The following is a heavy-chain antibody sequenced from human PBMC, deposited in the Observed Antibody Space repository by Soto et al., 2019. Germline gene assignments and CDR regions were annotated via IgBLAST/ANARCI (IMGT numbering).Heavy chain of an antibody. J-gene: IGHJ4*02. CDR3: ARQAGAGSAYDFFAY. Sequence: QLQLQESGPGLVKPSETLSLTCTVSGGSISSGGYFWGWIRQPPGKGLEWIGIVDHRGTTFYNPSLKTGLTISVDTTRNQFSLTLTSVIAADTAVYYCARQAGAGSAYDFFAYWGQGTLVTVSS. CDR2: VDHRGTT. CDR1: GGSISSGGYF. D-gene: IGHD3-10*01. V-gene: IGHV4-39*01.